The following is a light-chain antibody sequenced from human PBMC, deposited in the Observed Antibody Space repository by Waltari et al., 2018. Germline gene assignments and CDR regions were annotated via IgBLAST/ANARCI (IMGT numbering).Light chain of an antibody. V-gene: IGKV1-6*01. CDR2: GAT. CDR1: QGIRND. Sequence: IQMTQSPSSLSASVGDRVTITCRASQGIRNDLGWYQQKPGKAPKLLIYGATSLQGGVPARFSGSGSGREFTLTINSLQPEDLATYYCLQDYDYPWTFGQGTKVEIK. J-gene: IGKJ1*01. CDR3: LQDYDYPWT.